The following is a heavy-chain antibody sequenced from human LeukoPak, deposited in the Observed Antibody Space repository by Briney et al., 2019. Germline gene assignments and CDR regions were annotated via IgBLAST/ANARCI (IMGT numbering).Heavy chain of an antibody. D-gene: IGHD6-13*01. CDR3: ARLAAADNWFDP. CDR1: GFTFNSYE. CDR2: ISSSSSYI. J-gene: IGHJ5*02. V-gene: IGHV3-21*01. Sequence: GGSLRLSCVASGFTFNSYEMNWVRQAPGKGLEWVSSISSSSSYIYYADSVKGRFTISRDNAKNSLYLQMNSLRAEDTAVYYCARLAAADNWFDPWGQGTLVTVSS.